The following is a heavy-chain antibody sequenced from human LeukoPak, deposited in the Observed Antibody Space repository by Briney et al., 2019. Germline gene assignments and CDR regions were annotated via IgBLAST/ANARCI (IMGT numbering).Heavy chain of an antibody. CDR1: GFTFSSYG. V-gene: IGHV3-33*01. D-gene: IGHD2-21*02. Sequence: GGSLRLSCAASGFTFSSYGMHWVRQALGEGLEWVAVIWYDGSNKYYADSVKGRFTISRDNSKNTLYLQMNSLRAEDTAVYYCARAAQAYCGGDCYYNWFDPWGQGTLVTVSS. J-gene: IGHJ5*02. CDR3: ARAAQAYCGGDCYYNWFDP. CDR2: IWYDGSNK.